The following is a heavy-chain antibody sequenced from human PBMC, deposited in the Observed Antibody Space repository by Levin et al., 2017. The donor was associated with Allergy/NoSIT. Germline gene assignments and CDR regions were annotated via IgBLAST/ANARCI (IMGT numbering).Heavy chain of an antibody. V-gene: IGHV3-15*01. CDR1: GFTFSNAW. CDR2: IKSKTDGGTT. Sequence: PGGSLRLSCAASGFTFSNAWMSWVRQAPGKGLEWVGRIKSKTDGGTTDYAAPVKGRFTISRDDSKNTLYLQMNSLKTEDTAVYYCTTEREASYYDILTGYYIPNYYYYYMDVWGKGTTVTVSS. J-gene: IGHJ6*03. D-gene: IGHD3-9*01. CDR3: TTEREASYYDILTGYYIPNYYYYYMDV.